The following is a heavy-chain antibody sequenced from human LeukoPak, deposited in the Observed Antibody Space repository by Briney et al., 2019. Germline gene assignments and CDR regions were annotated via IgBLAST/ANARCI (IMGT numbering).Heavy chain of an antibody. D-gene: IGHD4-17*01. CDR3: ARLRNYGDYVSDAFDI. V-gene: IGHV4-59*08. CDR1: GGSISSYY. Sequence: TSETLSLTCTVSGGSISSYYWSWIRQPPGKGLEWIGYIYYSGSTNYNPSLKSRVTISVDTSKNQFSLKLSSVTAADTAVYYCARLRNYGDYVSDAFDIWGQGTMVTVSS. CDR2: IYYSGST. J-gene: IGHJ3*02.